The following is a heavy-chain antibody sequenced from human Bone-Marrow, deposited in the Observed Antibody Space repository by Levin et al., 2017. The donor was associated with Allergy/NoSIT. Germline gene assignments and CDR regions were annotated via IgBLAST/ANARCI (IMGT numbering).Heavy chain of an antibody. CDR1: GFTFNDYY. D-gene: IGHD4-17*01. CDR3: ARALTHTTVTTYAH. CDR2: ISSSGNSA. Sequence: PGESLKISCAASGFTFNDYYMTWIRQAPGKGLEWVSYISSSGNSAYYADSVKGRFTISRDNARNSLYLQVNSLRAEDTAVYYCARALTHTTVTTYAHWGQGTLVTVSS. J-gene: IGHJ4*02. V-gene: IGHV3-11*01.